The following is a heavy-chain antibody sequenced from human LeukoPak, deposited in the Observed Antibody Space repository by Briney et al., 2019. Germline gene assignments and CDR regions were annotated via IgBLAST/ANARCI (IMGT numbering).Heavy chain of an antibody. D-gene: IGHD2-2*01. CDR1: GYTFTSYG. V-gene: IGHV1-18*01. J-gene: IGHJ6*03. Sequence: ASVKVSCKASGYTFTSYGISWMRQAPGQGLEWMGWISAYNGNTNYAQKLQGRVTMTTDTSTSTAYMELRSLRSDDTAVYYCARFIVVVPAAPLGYMDVWGKGTTVTVSS. CDR2: ISAYNGNT. CDR3: ARFIVVVPAAPLGYMDV.